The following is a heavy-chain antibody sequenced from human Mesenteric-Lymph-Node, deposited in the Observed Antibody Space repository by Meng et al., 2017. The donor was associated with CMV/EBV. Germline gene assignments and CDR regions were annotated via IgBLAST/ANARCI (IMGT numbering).Heavy chain of an antibody. J-gene: IGHJ4*02. Sequence: LSLTCAASGFIFSNYWMSWVRQTPGKGLEWVANIKYDGSDRFYVDSVEGRFAISRDNAKESLYLQMNSLRVEDTAVYYCARGSGRHLDYWGQGSLVTVSS. CDR2: IKYDGSDR. CDR3: ARGSGRHLDY. CDR1: GFIFSNYW. D-gene: IGHD3-3*01. V-gene: IGHV3-7*01.